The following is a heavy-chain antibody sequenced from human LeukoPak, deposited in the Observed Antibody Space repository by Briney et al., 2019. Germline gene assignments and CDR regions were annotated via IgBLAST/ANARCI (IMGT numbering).Heavy chain of an antibody. Sequence: GESLKISCKGSGYSFANYWIGWVRQMPGKGLEWMGIIYPGDSDTTYSPSFQGQVTISADKSISTAYLQWSSLKASDTAMYYCARRDGYCSSTSCYADYYYGMDVWGQGTTVTVSS. CDR2: IYPGDSDT. V-gene: IGHV5-51*01. CDR3: ARRDGYCSSTSCYADYYYGMDV. D-gene: IGHD2-2*01. CDR1: GYSFANYW. J-gene: IGHJ6*02.